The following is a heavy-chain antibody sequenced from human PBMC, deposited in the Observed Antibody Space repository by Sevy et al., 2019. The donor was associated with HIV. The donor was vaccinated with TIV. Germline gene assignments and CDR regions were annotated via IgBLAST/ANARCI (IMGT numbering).Heavy chain of an antibody. Sequence: ASVKVSCKASGYTFTRYGISWVRQAPGQGLEWMGWSSAYNGTTNYAQKLQGRVTMTTDTSTSTAYMELRRLRSDDTAVYYCARDRNNYDSSGYPKGIDVWGDGTTVTVSS. CDR3: ARDRNNYDSSGYPKGIDV. D-gene: IGHD3-22*01. CDR2: SSAYNGTT. J-gene: IGHJ6*04. CDR1: GYTFTRYG. V-gene: IGHV1-18*01.